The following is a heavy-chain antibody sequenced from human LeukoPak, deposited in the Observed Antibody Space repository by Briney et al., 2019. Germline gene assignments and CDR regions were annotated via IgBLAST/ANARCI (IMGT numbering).Heavy chain of an antibody. D-gene: IGHD6-19*01. V-gene: IGHV1-2*02. J-gene: IGHJ4*02. CDR1: GYTFTGYY. CDR2: INPNSGGT. CDR3: ARGYSSGWYVKDPLDY. Sequence: ASVKVSCKASGYTFTGYYMHWVRQAPGQGLEWMGWINPNSGGTNYAQKFQGRVTMTRDTSISTAYMELSRLRPDDTAVYYCARGYSSGWYVKDPLDYWGQGTLVTVSS.